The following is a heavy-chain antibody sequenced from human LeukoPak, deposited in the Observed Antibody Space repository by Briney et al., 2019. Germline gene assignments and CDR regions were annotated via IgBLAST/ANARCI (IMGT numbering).Heavy chain of an antibody. D-gene: IGHD1-26*01. Sequence: GASVKVSCKASVYTFTSYYMHWVRQAPGQGLEYMGVITPSGGSTTYAQNFQGRVTMTRDMSTSTVYMELSSLRSEDTAVYYCTREGRWGFYYMDVWGKGTTVTVSS. CDR2: ITPSGGST. J-gene: IGHJ6*03. CDR3: TREGRWGFYYMDV. V-gene: IGHV1-46*01. CDR1: VYTFTSYY.